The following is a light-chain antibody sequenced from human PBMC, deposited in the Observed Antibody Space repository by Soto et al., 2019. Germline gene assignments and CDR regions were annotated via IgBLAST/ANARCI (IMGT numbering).Light chain of an antibody. J-gene: IGKJ4*01. CDR2: LAS. CDR1: QSLLDSTDGQSY. V-gene: IGKV2-28*01. Sequence: ILMTQTPLSLPVTPGEPAAISCRSSQSLLDSTDGQSYVDWYLHKPGQSPQLLIYLASNRASGVPDRFSGSGSGTDFTLKISRVEAEDFGVYYCIQTLQTPLTFGGGTKVDIK. CDR3: IQTLQTPLT.